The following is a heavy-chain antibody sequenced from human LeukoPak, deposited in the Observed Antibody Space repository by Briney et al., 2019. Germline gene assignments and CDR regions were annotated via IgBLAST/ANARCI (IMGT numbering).Heavy chain of an antibody. J-gene: IGHJ4*02. CDR3: ARGSYYDSSGYYTLTTPLDY. D-gene: IGHD3-22*01. V-gene: IGHV1-46*01. CDR1: GYTFTSYY. Sequence: ASVKVSCKASGYTFTSYYMHGVRQAPGQGLEWMGIINPSGGSTSYAQKFQGRVTMTRDTSTSTVYMELSSLRSEDTAVYYCARGSYYDSSGYYTLTTPLDYWGQGTLVTVSS. CDR2: INPSGGST.